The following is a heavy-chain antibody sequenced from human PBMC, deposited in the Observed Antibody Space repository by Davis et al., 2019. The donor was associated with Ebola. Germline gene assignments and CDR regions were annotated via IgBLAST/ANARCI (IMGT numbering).Heavy chain of an antibody. Sequence: SETLSLTCAVYGGSFSGYYWSWIRQPPGKGLEWMGEVNHSGGANYNPSLKSRVTISADTSKNQFSLKLNSVTAAETAVYYCTRTTRDSGWFIDFWGRGTRVTVSS. CDR2: VNHSGGA. CDR3: TRTTRDSGWFIDF. J-gene: IGHJ4*02. V-gene: IGHV4-34*01. CDR1: GGSFSGYY. D-gene: IGHD6-19*01.